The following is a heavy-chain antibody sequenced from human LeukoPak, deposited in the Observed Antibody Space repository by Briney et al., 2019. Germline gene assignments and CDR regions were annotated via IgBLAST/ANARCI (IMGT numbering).Heavy chain of an antibody. CDR1: GFTFSSFA. V-gene: IGHV3-23*01. CDR2: ISGGGVT. D-gene: IGHD4-17*01. J-gene: IGHJ4*02. CDR3: AKGESGASVTFDY. Sequence: PGGSLRLSCAASGFTFSSFAMSWVRQAPGEGLEWVSSISGGGVTYYADSVKGRLTISRDNSKNTLYLQMNSLRADDTAVYFSAKGESGASVTFDYWGRGPLVTVSS.